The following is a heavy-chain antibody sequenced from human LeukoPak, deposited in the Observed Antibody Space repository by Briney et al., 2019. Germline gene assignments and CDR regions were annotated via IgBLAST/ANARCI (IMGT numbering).Heavy chain of an antibody. Sequence: GGSLRLSCAVSGFSLTTYEMDWIRQAPGKGLEWVAYTDSNSETTHYADSVKGRFIISRDNAKNSLYLQMNSLRAEDTAVYYCARGSLYLNYDSSGYYFDYWGQGTLVTVSS. CDR3: ARGSLYLNYDSSGYYFDY. V-gene: IGHV3-48*03. D-gene: IGHD3-22*01. CDR2: TDSNSETT. J-gene: IGHJ4*02. CDR1: GFSLTTYE.